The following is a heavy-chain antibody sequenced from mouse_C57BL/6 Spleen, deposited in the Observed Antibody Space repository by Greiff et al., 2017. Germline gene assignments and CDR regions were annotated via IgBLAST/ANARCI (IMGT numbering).Heavy chain of an antibody. CDR3: ARPRQGYFDV. CDR2: ISSGSSTI. D-gene: IGHD6-1*01. Sequence: EVKLMEPGGGLVKPGGSLKLSCAASGFTFSDYGMHWVRQAPEKGLEWVAYISSGSSTIYYADTVKGRFTIFRDNAKNTLFLQMNSLRSEDTAMYYCARPRQGYFDVWGTGTTVTVSS. CDR1: GFTFSDYG. J-gene: IGHJ1*03. V-gene: IGHV5-17*01.